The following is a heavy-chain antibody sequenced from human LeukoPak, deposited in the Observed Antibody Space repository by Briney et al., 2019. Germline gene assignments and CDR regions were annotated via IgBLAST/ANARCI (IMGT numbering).Heavy chain of an antibody. Sequence: GGSLRLSCAASGFTFSSYAMSWVRQAPGKGLERVSGISGTGGTTDYADSVKGRFTISRDNSKNTLYLQMNSLRAEDTAVYYCAKDRVPYYYGSGTNYFDYWGQGTLVTVSS. CDR3: AKDRVPYYYGSGTNYFDY. CDR2: ISGTGGTT. D-gene: IGHD3-10*01. CDR1: GFTFSSYA. J-gene: IGHJ4*02. V-gene: IGHV3-23*01.